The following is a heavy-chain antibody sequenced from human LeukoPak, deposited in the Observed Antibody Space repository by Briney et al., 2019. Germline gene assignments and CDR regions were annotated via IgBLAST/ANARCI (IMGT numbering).Heavy chain of an antibody. CDR1: GGSFSGYY. D-gene: IGHD2-2*01. V-gene: IGHV4-34*01. J-gene: IGHJ5*02. CDR2: INHSGST. CDR3: ARAGPLYCSSTSCTNWFDP. Sequence: SETLSLTCADYGGSFSGYYWSWIRQPPGKGLEWIGEINHSGSTNYNPSLKSRVTISVDTSKNQFSLKLSSVTAADPAVYYCARAGPLYCSSTSCTNWFDPWGQGTLVTVSS.